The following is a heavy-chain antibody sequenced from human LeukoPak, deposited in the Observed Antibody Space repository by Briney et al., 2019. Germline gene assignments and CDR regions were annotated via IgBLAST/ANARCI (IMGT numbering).Heavy chain of an antibody. CDR3: ATLWRLGASTGEAFDI. CDR1: GGSISGYY. V-gene: IGHV4-59*01. CDR2: IYYSGST. Sequence: SETLSLTCTVSGGSISGYYWSWLRQPPGKGLEWTGYIYYSGSTNYNPSVKSRVTMSVDTSKNQFSLKLNSVTAADTAVYYCATLWRLGASTGEAFDIWGQGTMVTVSS. D-gene: IGHD1-26*01. J-gene: IGHJ3*02.